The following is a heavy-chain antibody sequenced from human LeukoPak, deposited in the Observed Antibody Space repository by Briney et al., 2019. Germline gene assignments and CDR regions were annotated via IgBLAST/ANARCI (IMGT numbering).Heavy chain of an antibody. CDR2: IYYSESA. CDR1: GDSVSNYY. J-gene: IGHJ4*02. Sequence: SETLSLTCTVSGDSVSNYYWSWIRQPPGQGLEWIGCIYYSESATYNPSLKSRVTISLDTSKNQFFLKLSSVTAADTAVYYCARKRSFDLWGQGTLVTVSS. CDR3: ARKRSFDL. D-gene: IGHD3-9*01. V-gene: IGHV4-59*02.